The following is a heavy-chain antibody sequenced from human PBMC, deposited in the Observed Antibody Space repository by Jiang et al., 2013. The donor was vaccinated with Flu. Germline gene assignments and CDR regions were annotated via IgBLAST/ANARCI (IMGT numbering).Heavy chain of an antibody. D-gene: IGHD2-15*01. CDR1: VSPSLET. V-gene: IGHV4-59*13. J-gene: IGHJ4*02. CDR3: ARLYCHSGTCYSDY. CDR2: VQHIGST. Sequence: GLVKPSRPCPSRALSLVSPSLETIGTGSGSPRGRHWMDGFVQHIGSTXKKPSLKSRVTMSVDTSKNQFSLRLTSVTAADTAVYYCARLYCHSGTCYSDYWGRGALVTVSS.